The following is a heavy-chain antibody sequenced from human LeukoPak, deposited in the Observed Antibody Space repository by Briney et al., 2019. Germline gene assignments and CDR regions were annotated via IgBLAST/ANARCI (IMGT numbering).Heavy chain of an antibody. CDR3: AKGGRGSWAGNTGD. J-gene: IGHJ4*02. CDR2: INFNGGRT. CDR1: GFDFSSHG. V-gene: IGHV3-23*01. Sequence: GGSLRLPCAASGFDFSSHGMNGSRRAPGKGLEGVSPINFNGGRTYYADSVKGRFSVSRDNSKNTLYLQMNSLRVEDAAVYYCAKGGRGSWAGNTGDWGQGTLVSVSS. D-gene: IGHD3-10*01.